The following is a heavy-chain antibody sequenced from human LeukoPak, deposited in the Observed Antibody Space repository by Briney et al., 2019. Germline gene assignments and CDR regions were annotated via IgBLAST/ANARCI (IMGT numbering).Heavy chain of an antibody. Sequence: PGGSLRLSCAASGFTFTNAWMNWVRQAPGQGLEWVGRIKGETNDETTDYAAPVKGRFIISRDDSRNTLYLQMNSLKSEDTGVYYCATIGRGIIDHWGQGVLVTVSS. V-gene: IGHV3-15*07. CDR2: IKGETNDETT. CDR3: ATIGRGIIDH. CDR1: GFTFTNAW. D-gene: IGHD1-26*01. J-gene: IGHJ4*02.